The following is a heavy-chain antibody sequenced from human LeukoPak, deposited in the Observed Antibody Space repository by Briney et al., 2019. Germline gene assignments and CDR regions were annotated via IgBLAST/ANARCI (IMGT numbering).Heavy chain of an antibody. CDR2: ISSSNTYT. V-gene: IGHV3-11*06. Sequence: GRSLRLSCAGSGFIFNNYAMHWVRQPPGKGLEWVSYISSSNTYTNYEDSVKGRFTVSRDNAKNLMYLQMNSLRAEDTAVYYCARELFYSYRMDVWGQGTTVTVSS. CDR3: ARELFYSYRMDV. D-gene: IGHD3-3*01. J-gene: IGHJ6*02. CDR1: GFIFNNYA.